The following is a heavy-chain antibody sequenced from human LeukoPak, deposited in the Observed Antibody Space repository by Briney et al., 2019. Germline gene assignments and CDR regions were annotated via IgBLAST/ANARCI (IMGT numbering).Heavy chain of an antibody. CDR3: ARGVTMVRGVINY. CDR2: ISDSGRII. V-gene: IGHV3-48*03. CDR1: GFTFSSYE. D-gene: IGHD3-10*01. Sequence: GRSLRLSCAASGFTFSSYEMNWVRQPPGKGLEWVSYISDSGRIIHYADSVKGRFTISRDNAKNSLYLHMNSLRAEDTAVYYCARGVTMVRGVINYWGQGTLVTVSS. J-gene: IGHJ4*02.